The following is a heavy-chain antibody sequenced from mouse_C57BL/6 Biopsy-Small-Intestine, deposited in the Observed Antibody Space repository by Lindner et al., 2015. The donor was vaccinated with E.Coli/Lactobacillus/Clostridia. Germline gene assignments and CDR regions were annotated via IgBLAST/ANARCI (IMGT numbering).Heavy chain of an antibody. CDR3: ATDSSGYEGVIGYAMDY. Sequence: EVQLQESGGGLVKPGGSLKLSCAASGFTFSDYGMHWVRQAPEKGLEWVAYISSGSSTIYYADTVKGRFTISRDNAKNTLFLQMTSLRSEDTAMYYCATDSSGYEGVIGYAMDYWGQGTSVTVSS. J-gene: IGHJ4*01. CDR2: ISSGSSTI. CDR1: GFTFSDYG. D-gene: IGHD3-2*02. V-gene: IGHV5-17*01.